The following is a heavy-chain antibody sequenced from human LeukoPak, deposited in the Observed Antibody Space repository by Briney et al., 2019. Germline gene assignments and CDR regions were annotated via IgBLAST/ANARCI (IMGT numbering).Heavy chain of an antibody. Sequence: SVKVSCRASGGTFSSYAISWVRQAPGQGLEWMGRIIPIFGTANYAQKFQGRVTITTDESTSTAYMELSSLRSEDTAVYYCARANRFSYYYDSSGYIGFDYWGQGTLVTVSS. CDR2: IIPIFGTA. V-gene: IGHV1-69*05. J-gene: IGHJ4*02. D-gene: IGHD3-22*01. CDR1: GGTFSSYA. CDR3: ARANRFSYYYDSSGYIGFDY.